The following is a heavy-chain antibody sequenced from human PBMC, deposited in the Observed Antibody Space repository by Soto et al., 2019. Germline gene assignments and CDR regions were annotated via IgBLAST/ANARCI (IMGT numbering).Heavy chain of an antibody. J-gene: IGHJ4*02. D-gene: IGHD4-17*01. CDR1: GFTIDTYA. V-gene: IGHV3-73*01. CDR3: TSPPMTTGRNY. CDR2: IRSKANSYAT. Sequence: PGGSLRLSCAASGFTIDTYAMHWVRQAPGKGLEWVGRIRSKANSYATAYAASVKGRFTISRDDSKNTAYLQMNSLKTEDTAVYYCTSPPMTTGRNYWGQGTLVTVSS.